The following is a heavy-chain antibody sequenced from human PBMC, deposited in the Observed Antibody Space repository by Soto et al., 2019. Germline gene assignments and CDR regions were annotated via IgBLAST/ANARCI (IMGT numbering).Heavy chain of an antibody. CDR1: GYTFTSYD. Sequence: ASVKVSCKASGYTFTSYDINWVRQATGQGLEWMGWMNPNNDDTGYAQKFQGRVTMTRNTSIGTAYMELSSLTSEDTAVYYCAMYGFGAASDAFHIWGQGTMVTVSS. CDR2: MNPNNDDT. CDR3: AMYGFGAASDAFHI. D-gene: IGHD3-16*01. V-gene: IGHV1-8*01. J-gene: IGHJ3*02.